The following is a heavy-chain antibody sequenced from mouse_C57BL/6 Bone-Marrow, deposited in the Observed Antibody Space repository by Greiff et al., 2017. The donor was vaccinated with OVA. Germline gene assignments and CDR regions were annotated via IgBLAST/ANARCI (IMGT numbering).Heavy chain of an antibody. Sequence: VQLKESGPGLVKPSQSLSLTCSVTGYSITSCYYWNWLRHFPGNKLEWMGYISYDGSNNYNPSLKNRISITRDTSKNQFFLKLNSVTTEDTATYYCARDMALNWEDWGQGTLVTVSA. CDR3: ARDMALNWED. CDR2: ISYDGSN. J-gene: IGHJ3*01. D-gene: IGHD4-1*02. V-gene: IGHV3-6*01. CDR1: GYSITSCYY.